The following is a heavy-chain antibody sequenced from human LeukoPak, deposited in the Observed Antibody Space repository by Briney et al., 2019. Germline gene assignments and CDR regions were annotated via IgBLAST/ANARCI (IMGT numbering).Heavy chain of an antibody. D-gene: IGHD3-22*01. V-gene: IGHV3-23*01. CDR1: GFTFSSYA. CDR3: AIMHPYYDGSGYWVQ. CDR2: ISTSGAST. J-gene: IGHJ4*02. Sequence: GRSLRLSCAASGFTFSSYAMHWVRQAPGKGLEWVSGISTSGASTSNADSVKGRFTISRDNPRNTLYMQMNSLRAEDTALYYCAIMHPYYDGSGYWVQWGQGTLVTVSS.